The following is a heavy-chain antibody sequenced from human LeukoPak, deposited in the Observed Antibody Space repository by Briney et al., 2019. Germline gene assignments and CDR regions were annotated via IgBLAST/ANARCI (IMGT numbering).Heavy chain of an antibody. CDR2: ISDNGGGT. V-gene: IGHV3-23*01. J-gene: IGHJ4*02. D-gene: IGHD3-10*01. CDR3: AKDRGGNGDHFDY. CDR1: GFIFRNYA. Sequence: GGSLRLSCVASGFIFRNYAMSWVRQAPGEGLEWVSGISDNGGGTYYADSVKGRFTISRDNSKNMLYLQMNSLRAEDTAVYYCAKDRGGNGDHFDYWGQGTLVTVSS.